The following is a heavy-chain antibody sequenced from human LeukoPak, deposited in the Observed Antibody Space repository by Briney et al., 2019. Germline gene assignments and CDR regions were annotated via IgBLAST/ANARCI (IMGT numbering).Heavy chain of an antibody. J-gene: IGHJ4*02. CDR3: AHRLSKWVGDYGIH. CDR1: GFSLSTSGVG. CDR2: IYWNDDK. D-gene: IGHD4-17*01. Sequence: SGPTLVNPTQTLTLTCTFSGFSLSTSGVGVGWIRQPPGKALEWLALIYWNDDKRYSPSLKNRLTITKDTSKNQVVLTMTNMDPVDTATYYCAHRLSKWVGDYGIHWGQGTLVTVSS. V-gene: IGHV2-5*01.